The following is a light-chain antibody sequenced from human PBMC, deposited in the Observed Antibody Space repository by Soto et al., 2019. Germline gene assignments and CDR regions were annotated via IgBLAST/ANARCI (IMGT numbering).Light chain of an antibody. CDR1: RYIRTA. Sequence: DIQMTQSPSSLSASVGDRVTITCRASRYIRTALSWYQHRPGQAPKVLICVASSLQSGVPSRFSGSGSGTDFTLTISRLEPEDFAVYYCQQYGSSLWTFGQGTKVDI. CDR3: QQYGSSLWT. CDR2: VAS. V-gene: IGKV1-17*01. J-gene: IGKJ1*01.